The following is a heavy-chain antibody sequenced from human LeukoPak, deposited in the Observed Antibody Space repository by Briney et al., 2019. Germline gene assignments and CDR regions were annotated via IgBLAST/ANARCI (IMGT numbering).Heavy chain of an antibody. Sequence: GGSLRLSCAASGFTFRDYYMSWIRQAPGTGLEWISHISSTISTTYYADSVKGRFTISRDNAKNSLYLQMNSLRADDTAVYFCAREGGSYGMDVWGQGTTVTVSS. V-gene: IGHV3-11*01. CDR2: ISSTISTT. CDR1: GFTFRDYY. CDR3: AREGGSYGMDV. J-gene: IGHJ6*02. D-gene: IGHD1-26*01.